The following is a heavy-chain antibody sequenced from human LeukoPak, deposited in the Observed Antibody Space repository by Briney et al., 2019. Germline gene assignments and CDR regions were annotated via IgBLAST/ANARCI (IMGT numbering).Heavy chain of an antibody. CDR1: GYSFTSYW. D-gene: IGHD2-15*01. CDR2: IYPGDADT. J-gene: IGHJ4*02. Sequence: GESLKISCKGSGYSFTSYWIGWVRQMPGKGLEWMGIIYPGDADTRYSPSLQGQVTMSADKSISTAYLQLSSLKASDTAMYYCARQQVAPNHFDYWGQGTLVTVSS. CDR3: ARQQVAPNHFDY. V-gene: IGHV5-51*01.